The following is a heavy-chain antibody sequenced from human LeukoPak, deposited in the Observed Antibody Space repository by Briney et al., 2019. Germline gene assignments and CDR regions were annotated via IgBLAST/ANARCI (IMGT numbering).Heavy chain of an antibody. Sequence: GGSLRLSCAASGFTFSSYAMNWVRQAPGKGLEWVSYISSSSTTIYQADSVKGRFTISRDNAKNSLYLQMNSLRAEDTAVYYCARALSYCSSTSSSLYYYYYYMDAWGKGTTVTVSS. J-gene: IGHJ6*03. CDR3: ARALSYCSSTSSSLYYYYYYMDA. V-gene: IGHV3-48*01. D-gene: IGHD2-2*01. CDR1: GFTFSSYA. CDR2: ISSSSTTI.